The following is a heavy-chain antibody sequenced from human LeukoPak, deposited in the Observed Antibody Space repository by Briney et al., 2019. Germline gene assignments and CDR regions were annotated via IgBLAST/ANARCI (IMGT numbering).Heavy chain of an antibody. V-gene: IGHV3-7*01. CDR2: KNQNGSEK. J-gene: IGHJ4*02. D-gene: IGHD5-18*01. CDR3: ARDWEQYRYAVLDY. Sequence: GGSLRLSCPASGFTFSGPCMIWVGQAPGKGLAWVANKNQNGSEKYYVDSVKGRFTISRDNAKNSLYLQMNSLRAEDTAVYYCARDWEQYRYAVLDYWGQGTLVTVSS. CDR1: GFTFSGPC.